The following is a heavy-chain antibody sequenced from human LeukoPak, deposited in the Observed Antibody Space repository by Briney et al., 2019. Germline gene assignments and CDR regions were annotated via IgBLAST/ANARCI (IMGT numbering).Heavy chain of an antibody. CDR3: ARVPVFQPYYYFDY. CDR2: INGDGSST. J-gene: IGHJ4*02. Sequence: GGSLRLSCAASGFTFSSYWMHWVRQAPGKGLVWVSRINGDGSSTSYADSVKGRFTISRDNAKNTLYLQMNSLRAEDTAVYYCARVPVFQPYYYFDYWGQGTLVTVSS. D-gene: IGHD2-21*01. CDR1: GFTFSSYW. V-gene: IGHV3-74*01.